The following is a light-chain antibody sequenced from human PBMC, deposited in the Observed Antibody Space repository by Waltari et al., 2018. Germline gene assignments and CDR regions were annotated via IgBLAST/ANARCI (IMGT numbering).Light chain of an antibody. Sequence: DIQMTQSPSSLSASVGDRVTITCRASQTSGTYLSWYQQKTGKAPRLLIYAASSLESGVPSRFSGSGSGTEFTLTISSLQPEDFATYYCQQSYNTPRTFGQGTKVEIK. CDR3: QQSYNTPRT. CDR1: QTSGTY. V-gene: IGKV1-39*01. J-gene: IGKJ1*01. CDR2: AAS.